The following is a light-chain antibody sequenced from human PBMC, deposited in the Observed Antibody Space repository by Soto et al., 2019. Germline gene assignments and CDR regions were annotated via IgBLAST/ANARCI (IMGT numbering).Light chain of an antibody. Sequence: EIVLTQSPATLSLSPGERATLSCRASQSVSSYLAWYQQKPGQAPRLLIYDASNRATGILARFSGSGSATDFTLIIRCLELKDFAVYCCEQRTNGPVFPFGPRTKVDIK. CDR2: DAS. J-gene: IGKJ3*01. CDR3: EQRTNGPVFP. V-gene: IGKV3-11*01. CDR1: QSVSSY.